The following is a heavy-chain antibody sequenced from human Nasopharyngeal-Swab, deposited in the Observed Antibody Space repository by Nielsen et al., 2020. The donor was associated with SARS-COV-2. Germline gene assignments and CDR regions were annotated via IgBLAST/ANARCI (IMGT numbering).Heavy chain of an antibody. D-gene: IGHD3-10*01. CDR1: GGTFSSYA. CDR3: ARGRPEPSYYGSGSRLDY. V-gene: IGHV1-69*05. CDR2: IIPIFGTA. J-gene: IGHJ4*02. Sequence: SVKVSCKASGGTFSSYAISWVRQAPGQGLEWMGGIIPIFGTANYAQKFQGRVTITRDTSASTAYMELSSLRSEDTAVYYCARGRPEPSYYGSGSRLDYWGQGTLVTVSS.